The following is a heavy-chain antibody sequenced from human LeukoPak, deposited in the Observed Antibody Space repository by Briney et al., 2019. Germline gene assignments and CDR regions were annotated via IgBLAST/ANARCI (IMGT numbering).Heavy chain of an antibody. Sequence: ASVKVSCKASGYIFTGYDINWVRQAPGQGPEWMGWMNPNSGNTGYAQKFQGRVTMTRNTSISTAYMELSSLRFEDTAVYYCARWGPISLHYWGQGTLVTVSS. V-gene: IGHV1-8*01. J-gene: IGHJ4*02. CDR1: GYIFTGYD. CDR3: ARWGPISLHY. D-gene: IGHD3-3*02. CDR2: MNPNSGNT.